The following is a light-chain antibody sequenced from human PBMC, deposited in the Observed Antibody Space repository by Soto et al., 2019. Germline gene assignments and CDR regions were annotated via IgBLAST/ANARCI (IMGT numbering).Light chain of an antibody. V-gene: IGKV1-27*01. CDR3: QKYNSAWT. J-gene: IGKJ1*01. CDR1: QGISNY. CDR2: AAS. Sequence: DIQMTQSPSSLSTSVGDRVTITCRASQGISNYLAWYEQKPGKDPKILIYAASTLQSGVTSRFSGSGSGTDFTITSSRQQAVDVATYEWQKYNSAWTFGQGTKVDIK.